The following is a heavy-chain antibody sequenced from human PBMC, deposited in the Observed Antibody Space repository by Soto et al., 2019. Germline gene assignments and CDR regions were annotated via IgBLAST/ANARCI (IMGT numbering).Heavy chain of an antibody. CDR3: ARELQGLYYFDN. CDR1: GYIFTSYA. V-gene: IGHV1-3*01. D-gene: IGHD4-4*01. CDR2: INAGNGDT. J-gene: IGHJ4*02. Sequence: GASVKVSCKTSGYIFTSYAMHWVRQAPGQRLEWMGWINAGNGDTKYSQKFQGRVTITRDTSANTAFMELSSLRSEDTAIYYCARELQGLYYFDNWGLGTLVTVSS.